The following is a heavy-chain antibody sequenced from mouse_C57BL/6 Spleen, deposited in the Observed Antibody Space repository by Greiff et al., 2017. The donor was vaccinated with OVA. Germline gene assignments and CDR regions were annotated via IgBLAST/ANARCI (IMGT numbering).Heavy chain of an antibody. CDR1: GYAFSSSW. V-gene: IGHV1-82*01. J-gene: IGHJ2*01. Sequence: QVQLQQSGPELVKPGASVKISCKASGYAFSSSWMNWVKPRPGKGLEWIGRLYPGDGDTNYNGKVKGKSTLTAEQSSSPAYMQLSSLTSEDSAVYFCAVFPGRYWGQGTTLTVSS. CDR3: AVFPGRY. CDR2: LYPGDGDT.